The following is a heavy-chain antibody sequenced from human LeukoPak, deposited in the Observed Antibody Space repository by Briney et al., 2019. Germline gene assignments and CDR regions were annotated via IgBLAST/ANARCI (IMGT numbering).Heavy chain of an antibody. CDR1: GDSVSSNSAT. CDR3: ARGLLVGHPYYCAMDV. D-gene: IGHD2-8*02. V-gene: IGHV6-1*01. J-gene: IGHJ6*02. CDR2: TYFRSKWYN. Sequence: SQTLSLTCAISGDSVSSNSATWTWIRQSPSRGLEWLGGTYFRSKWYNDSAESVKSRISINPDTSKNQFSLQLSSMTPEDTAVYYCARGLLVGHPYYCAMDVWGQGTTVSVSS.